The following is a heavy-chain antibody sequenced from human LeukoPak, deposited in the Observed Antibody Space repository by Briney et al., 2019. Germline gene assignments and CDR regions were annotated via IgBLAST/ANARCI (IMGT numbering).Heavy chain of an antibody. J-gene: IGHJ4*02. D-gene: IGHD3-22*01. Sequence: PGGSLRLSCAASRFTFSSYSMNWVRQAPGKGLEWVSSISSSGSYIYYADSVKGRFTISRDNSRDTLYLQMNSLRAEDTAVYYCAKDGDDSIDYWGQGTLVTVSS. V-gene: IGHV3-21*01. CDR3: AKDGDDSIDY. CDR2: ISSSGSYI. CDR1: RFTFSSYS.